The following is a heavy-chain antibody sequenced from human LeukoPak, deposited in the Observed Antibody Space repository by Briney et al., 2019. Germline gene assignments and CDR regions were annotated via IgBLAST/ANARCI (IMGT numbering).Heavy chain of an antibody. CDR2: IKQDRSEI. Sequence: GSLRLSCAASGFTFSSYGMHWVRQAPGMGLEWVANIKQDRSEIYYVDSVKGRFTISRDNAKNSLYLQMSSLRVEDTATYYCTRKGCSSASCLYYYYMDVWGKGTTVTVSS. CDR3: TRKGCSSASCLYYYYMDV. V-gene: IGHV3-7*01. D-gene: IGHD2-2*01. J-gene: IGHJ6*03. CDR1: GFTFSSYG.